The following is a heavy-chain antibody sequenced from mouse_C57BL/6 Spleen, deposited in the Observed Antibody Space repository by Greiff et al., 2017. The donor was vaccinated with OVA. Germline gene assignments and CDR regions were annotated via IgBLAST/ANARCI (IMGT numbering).Heavy chain of an antibody. CDR3: TRRGITTGYFDV. CDR2: IDPENGDT. Sequence: VQLQQSGAELVRPGASVKLSCTASGFNIKDDYMHWVKQRPEQGLEWIGWIDPENGDTEYASKFQGKATITADTSSNTAYLQLSSLTSEDTAVYYCTRRGITTGYFDVWGTGTTVTVSS. J-gene: IGHJ1*03. CDR1: GFNIKDDY. V-gene: IGHV14-4*01. D-gene: IGHD1-1*01.